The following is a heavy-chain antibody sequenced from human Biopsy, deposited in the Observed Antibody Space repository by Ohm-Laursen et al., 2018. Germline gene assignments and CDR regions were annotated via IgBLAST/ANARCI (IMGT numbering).Heavy chain of an antibody. J-gene: IGHJ5*02. V-gene: IGHV4-39*01. CDR1: GGSVSSNVHY. CDR2: VFHSGIT. CDR3: ARHPTGFWFDP. Sequence: SETLSLTCTVSGGSVSSNVHYWAWIRQPPGKGLECIGTVFHSGITFYNPSLKSRVTISIDTSKSQFSLNLSSVTAADTAVYYCARHPTGFWFDPWGQGTLVTVSS.